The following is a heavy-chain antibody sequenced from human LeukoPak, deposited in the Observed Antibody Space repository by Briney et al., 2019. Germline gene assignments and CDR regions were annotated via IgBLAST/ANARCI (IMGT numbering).Heavy chain of an antibody. V-gene: IGHV3-21*01. J-gene: IGHJ4*02. CDR3: ARDGYSGYDGDY. CDR2: ISSSSSYI. D-gene: IGHD5-12*01. CDR1: GFTLSTYG. Sequence: GGSLRLSCAASGFTLSTYGMHWVRQAPGKGLEWVSSISSSSSYIYYADSVKGRFTISRDNAKNSLYLQMNSLRAEDTAVYYCARDGYSGYDGDYWGQGTLVTVSS.